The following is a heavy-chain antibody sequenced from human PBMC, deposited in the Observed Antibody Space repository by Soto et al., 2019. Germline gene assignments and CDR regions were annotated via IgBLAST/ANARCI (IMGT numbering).Heavy chain of an antibody. V-gene: IGHV1-18*01. CDR3: AGGGYYYDSSGYYFAFDI. Sequence: ASVKVSCKASGYTFTSYGISWVRQAPGQGLEWMGWISAYNGNTNYAQKLQGRVTMTTDTSTSTAYMELRSLRSDDTAVYYCAGGGYYYDSSGYYFAFDIWGQGTMVTVSS. CDR1: GYTFTSYG. J-gene: IGHJ3*02. CDR2: ISAYNGNT. D-gene: IGHD3-22*01.